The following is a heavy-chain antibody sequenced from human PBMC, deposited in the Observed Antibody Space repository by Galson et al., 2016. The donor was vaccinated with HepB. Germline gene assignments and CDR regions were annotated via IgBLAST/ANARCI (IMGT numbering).Heavy chain of an antibody. Sequence: SLRLPCAASGFTFSSYAIHWVRQAPGKGLEWVAGISKAGGNIYYVDSVKGRFTISRGNSQNILYLQMNSLRAEDTAVYYCARLYYDYVWGSYRESHFDSWGQGTLVTISS. V-gene: IGHV3-30*03. CDR3: ARLYYDYVWGSYRESHFDS. CDR1: GFTFSSYA. D-gene: IGHD3-16*02. J-gene: IGHJ4*02. CDR2: ISKAGGNI.